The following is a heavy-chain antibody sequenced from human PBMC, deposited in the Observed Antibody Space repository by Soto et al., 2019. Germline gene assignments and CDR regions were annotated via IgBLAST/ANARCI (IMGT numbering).Heavy chain of an antibody. Sequence: WASVKVSCKASGYTFTSYYMHWVRQAPGQGLEWMGIINPSGGSTSYAQKFQGKVTMTRDTSTSTVYMELSSLRSEDTAVYYCARLSESGLGMDVWGQGTTLTVSS. CDR2: INPSGGST. D-gene: IGHD3-3*01. J-gene: IGHJ6*02. V-gene: IGHV1-46*01. CDR3: ARLSESGLGMDV. CDR1: GYTFTSYY.